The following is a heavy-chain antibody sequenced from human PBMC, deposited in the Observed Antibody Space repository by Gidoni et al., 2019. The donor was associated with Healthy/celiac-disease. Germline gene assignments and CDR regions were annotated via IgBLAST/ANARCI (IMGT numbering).Heavy chain of an antibody. D-gene: IGHD3-10*01. CDR3: AKDLAGDYYGSGSYAFDI. CDR1: GFTFSSYA. J-gene: IGHJ3*02. V-gene: IGHV3-23*01. Sequence: EVQLLESGGGLVQPGGSLRLSCAASGFTFSSYAMSWVRQAPGKGLEWVSAISGSGGSTYYADSVKGRFTISRDNSKNTLYLQMNSLRAEDTAVYYCAKDLAGDYYGSGSYAFDIWGQGTMVTVSS. CDR2: ISGSGGST.